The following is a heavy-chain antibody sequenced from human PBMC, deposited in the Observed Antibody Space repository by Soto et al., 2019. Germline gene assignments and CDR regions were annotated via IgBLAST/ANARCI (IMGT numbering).Heavy chain of an antibody. Sequence: GGSLRLSCAASGFTFSSYAMHWVRQAPGKGLEWVAVISYDGSNKYYADSVKGRFTISRDNSKNTLYLQMNSLRAEDTAVYYCARDDRWSQTHFDYWGQGTLVTVSS. V-gene: IGHV3-30-3*01. D-gene: IGHD3-22*01. J-gene: IGHJ4*02. CDR2: ISYDGSNK. CDR3: ARDDRWSQTHFDY. CDR1: GFTFSSYA.